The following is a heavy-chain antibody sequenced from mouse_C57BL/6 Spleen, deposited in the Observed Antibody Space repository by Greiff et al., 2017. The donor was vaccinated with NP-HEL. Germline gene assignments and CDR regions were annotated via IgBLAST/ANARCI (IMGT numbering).Heavy chain of an antibody. J-gene: IGHJ2*01. CDR2: IRNKANGYTT. V-gene: IGHV7-3*01. CDR3: ARSASALDY. Sequence: DVQLVESGGGLVQPGGSLSLSCAASGFTFTDYYMSWVRQPPGKALEWLGFIRNKANGYTTEYSASVKGRFTISRDNSQSILYLQMNALRAEDSATYYCARSASALDYWGQGTTLTVSS. CDR1: GFTFTDYY.